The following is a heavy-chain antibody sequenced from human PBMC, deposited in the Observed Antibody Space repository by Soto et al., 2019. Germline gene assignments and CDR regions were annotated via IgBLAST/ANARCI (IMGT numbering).Heavy chain of an antibody. J-gene: IGHJ6*03. CDR1: RLSISSYNF. CDR3: ARGGATVTTYYYIDV. CDR2: INHSGST. Sequence: SETLSLTCTVSRLSISSYNFWGWGRQPPGKGMKWIGEINHSGSTNYNPSLTSRVTISVDTSKNQFSLKLSSVTAADTAVYYCARGGATVTTYYYIDVWGKGKTVTLSS. V-gene: IGHV4-4*02. D-gene: IGHD4-17*01.